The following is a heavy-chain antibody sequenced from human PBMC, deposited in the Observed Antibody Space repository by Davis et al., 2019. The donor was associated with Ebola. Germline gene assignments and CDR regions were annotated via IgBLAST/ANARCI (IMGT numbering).Heavy chain of an antibody. CDR3: ARDWGSYYPLFDY. CDR2: INPSGGST. V-gene: IGHV1-46*01. Sequence: ASVKVSCKASGYTFTSYYMHWVRQAPGQGLEWMGIINPSGGSTRYAQKFQGRVTITRDTSASTAYMELSSLRSEDTAVYYCARDWGSYYPLFDYWGQGTLVTVSS. J-gene: IGHJ4*02. D-gene: IGHD1-26*01. CDR1: GYTFTSYY.